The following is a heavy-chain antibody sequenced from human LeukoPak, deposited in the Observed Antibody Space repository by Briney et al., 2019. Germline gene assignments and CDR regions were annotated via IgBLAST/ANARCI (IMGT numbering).Heavy chain of an antibody. Sequence: GESLKISCKGSGYSFTSYWIGWVSQMPGKGLEWMGIIYPGDSDTRYSPSFQGHVTISADKSISTAYLQWSSLKASDTAMYYCARRKYYYGSGSYYLDYWGQGTLVTVSS. V-gene: IGHV5-51*01. D-gene: IGHD3-10*01. CDR1: GYSFTSYW. CDR2: IYPGDSDT. CDR3: ARRKYYYGSGSYYLDY. J-gene: IGHJ4*02.